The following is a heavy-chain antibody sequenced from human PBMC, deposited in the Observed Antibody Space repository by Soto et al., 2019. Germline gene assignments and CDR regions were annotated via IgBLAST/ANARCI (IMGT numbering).Heavy chain of an antibody. V-gene: IGHV3-23*01. D-gene: IGHD3-10*01. J-gene: IGHJ4*02. CDR3: ANRPLWFGELIDLY. CDR1: GFTFSSYA. Sequence: GGSLRLSCAASGFTFSSYAMSWVRQAPGKGLEWVSAISGSGGSTYYADSVKGRFTISRDNSKNTLYLQMNSLRAEDTAVYYCANRPLWFGELIDLYWGQGTLVTSPQ. CDR2: ISGSGGST.